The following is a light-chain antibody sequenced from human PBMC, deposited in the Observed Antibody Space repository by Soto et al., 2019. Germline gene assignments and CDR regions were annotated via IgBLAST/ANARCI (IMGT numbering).Light chain of an antibody. V-gene: IGKV4-1*01. J-gene: IGKJ1*01. CDR1: QSVLYSSNNKNY. CDR2: WAS. CDR3: QQYYSTHPT. Sequence: DIVMTQSPDSLAVSLGERATINCKSSQSVLYSSNNKNYLAWYQQKPGQPPKLLIYWASTRESGVPDGFSGSGSGTDFTLPISSLQAEDVAVYSCQQYYSTHPTFGQGTKVEIK.